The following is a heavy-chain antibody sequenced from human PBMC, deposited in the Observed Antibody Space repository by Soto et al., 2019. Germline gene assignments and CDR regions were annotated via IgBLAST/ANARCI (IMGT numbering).Heavy chain of an antibody. CDR3: ARDSLTMVRGVIISAYYYYGMDV. D-gene: IGHD3-10*01. Sequence: SQTLSRTCAISGDSVCSNSAAWNWIRQSPSRGLEWLGRTYYRSKWYNDYAVSVKSRITINPDTSKNQFSLQLNSVTPEDTAVYYCARDSLTMVRGVIISAYYYYGMDVWGQGTTVTVSS. V-gene: IGHV6-1*01. CDR1: GDSVCSNSAA. J-gene: IGHJ6*02. CDR2: TYYRSKWYN.